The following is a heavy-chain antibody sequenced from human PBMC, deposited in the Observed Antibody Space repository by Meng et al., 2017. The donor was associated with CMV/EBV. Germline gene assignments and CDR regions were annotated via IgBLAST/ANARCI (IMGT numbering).Heavy chain of an antibody. Sequence: ASVKVSCKASGYTFTGYYMHWVRQAPGPGREWMGWINPTSGNTGYAQKFQGRVTMTRNTSISSAYMELSSLRSEDTDVYYCENAVVRYNWLDPWGQGTLVTVSS. J-gene: IGHJ5*02. CDR2: INPTSGNT. CDR1: GYTFTGYY. CDR3: ENAVVRYNWLDP. V-gene: IGHV1-8*02. D-gene: IGHD4-23*01.